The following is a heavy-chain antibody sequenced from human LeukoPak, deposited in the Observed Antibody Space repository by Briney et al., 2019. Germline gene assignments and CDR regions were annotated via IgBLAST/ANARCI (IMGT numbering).Heavy chain of an antibody. D-gene: IGHD2-2*01. CDR3: ARSYCSSTSCYAVGSFNI. J-gene: IGHJ3*02. CDR2: ISSSSSII. Sequence: PGGSLRLSCAASGFTFSSYSMNWVRQAPGKGLEWLSYISSSSSIIYYADSVKGRFTISRDNAKNSLYLQMNSLRDEDTAVYYCARSYCSSTSCYAVGSFNIWGQGTMVTVSS. V-gene: IGHV3-48*02. CDR1: GFTFSSYS.